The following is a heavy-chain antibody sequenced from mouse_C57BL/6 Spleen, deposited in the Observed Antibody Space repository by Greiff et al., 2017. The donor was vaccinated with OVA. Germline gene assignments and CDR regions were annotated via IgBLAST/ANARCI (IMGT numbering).Heavy chain of an antibody. CDR2: INPSSGYT. Sequence: VQLQQSGAELARPGASVKMSCKASGYTFTSYTMHWVKQRTGQGLEWIGYINPSSGYTKYNQKFKDKATLTADKSSSTAYMQLSSLTSEDSAVYYCARSSYGNYYYAMDYWGQGTSVTVSS. V-gene: IGHV1-4*01. CDR3: ARSSYGNYYYAMDY. D-gene: IGHD2-1*01. CDR1: GYTFTSYT. J-gene: IGHJ4*01.